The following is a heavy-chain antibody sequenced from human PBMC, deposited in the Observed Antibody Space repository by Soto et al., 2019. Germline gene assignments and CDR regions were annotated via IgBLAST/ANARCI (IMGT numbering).Heavy chain of an antibody. V-gene: IGHV2-5*02. Sequence: QITLKESGPTLVKPTQTLTLTCTFSGFSLSTSGVGVGWIRQPPGKALEWLALIYWDDDKRYSPSLKNRLTITKDTSKNQVVLTMTIMDPVDTGTYYCAHMQQWLVHGYWGQGTLVSVSS. CDR2: IYWDDDK. J-gene: IGHJ4*02. CDR3: AHMQQWLVHGY. D-gene: IGHD6-19*01. CDR1: GFSLSTSGVG.